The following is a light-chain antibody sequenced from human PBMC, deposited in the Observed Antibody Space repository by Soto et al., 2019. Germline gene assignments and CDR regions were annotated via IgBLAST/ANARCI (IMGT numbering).Light chain of an antibody. CDR2: AAS. CDR3: QQLNVYPST. V-gene: IGKV1-9*01. Sequence: DIQMTHSPSTLYPSVAARATITCRASQGISNYLGWYQQKPGKAPKLLIYAASTLQTGVPSRFSGGGSGTDFTLTITSLQPEDFATYYCQQLNVYPSTFGGGTKVDIK. CDR1: QGISNY. J-gene: IGKJ4*01.